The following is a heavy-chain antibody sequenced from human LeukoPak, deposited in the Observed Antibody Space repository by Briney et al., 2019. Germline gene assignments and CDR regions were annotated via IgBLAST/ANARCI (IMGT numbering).Heavy chain of an antibody. Sequence: ASVKVSCKASGYTFTSYGISWVRQAPGQGLEWMGWISAYNGNTNYAQKLQGRVTMTTDTSTSTAYMELRSLRSDDTAVYYCARALYYYDSSGYCHDAFDIWGQGTMVTVSS. CDR1: GYTFTSYG. CDR3: ARALYYYDSSGYCHDAFDI. V-gene: IGHV1-18*01. D-gene: IGHD3-22*01. CDR2: ISAYNGNT. J-gene: IGHJ3*02.